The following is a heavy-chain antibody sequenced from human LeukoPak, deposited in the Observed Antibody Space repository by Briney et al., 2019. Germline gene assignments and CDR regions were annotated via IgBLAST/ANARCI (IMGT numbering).Heavy chain of an antibody. Sequence: PGGSLRLSCAASGFTFSTYIMNWVRQAPGKGLEWVSYISPTSSSIYYADSVKGRFTISRDNSKNTLYLQMNSLRAEDTAVYYCAKDHEPYCGGDCFNGDYWGQGTLVTVSS. J-gene: IGHJ4*02. CDR3: AKDHEPYCGGDCFNGDY. D-gene: IGHD2-21*02. CDR2: ISPTSSSI. CDR1: GFTFSTYI. V-gene: IGHV3-48*01.